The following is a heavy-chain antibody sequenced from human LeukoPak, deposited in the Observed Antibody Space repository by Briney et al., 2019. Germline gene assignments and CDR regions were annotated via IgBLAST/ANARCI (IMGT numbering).Heavy chain of an antibody. J-gene: IGHJ4*02. D-gene: IGHD5-18*01. CDR2: IYTSGST. V-gene: IGHV4-4*07. Sequence: SETLSLTCNVSGGSISSYYWSWIRQPAGKGLEWIGRIYTSGSTNYNPSLTSRVTMSVDTSKTQFSLKLSSVTAADTAVYYCARLGYSYAADYWGQGTLVTVSS. CDR3: ARLGYSYAADY. CDR1: GGSISSYY.